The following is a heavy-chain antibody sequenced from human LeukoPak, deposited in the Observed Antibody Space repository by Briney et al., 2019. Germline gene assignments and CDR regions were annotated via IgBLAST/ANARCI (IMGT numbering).Heavy chain of an antibody. D-gene: IGHD2-15*01. CDR3: ARPIKGYCSGGSCHYYYYYGMDV. V-gene: IGHV1-69*13. CDR2: IIPIFGTA. Sequence: GASVTVSCKASGYTFTSYDISWVRQAPGQGLEWMGGIIPIFGTANYAQKFQGRVTITADESTSTAYMELSSLRSEDTAVYYCARPIKGYCSGGSCHYYYYYGMDVWGQGTTVTVSS. CDR1: GYTFTSYD. J-gene: IGHJ6*02.